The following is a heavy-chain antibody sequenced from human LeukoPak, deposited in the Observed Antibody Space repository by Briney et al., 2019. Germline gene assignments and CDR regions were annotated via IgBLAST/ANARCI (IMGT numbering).Heavy chain of an antibody. CDR3: AKGLVVNDNYFDN. D-gene: IGHD2-2*01. Sequence: GGSLRLSCAASGFILRTYAMNWGRQVPGKGLEWVSSIGGSDDTTYYADSVKGRFTISSDFSTNTVSLQMTSLRAEDTAVYFCAKGLVVNDNYFDNWGQGTLVTVSS. CDR1: GFILRTYA. J-gene: IGHJ4*02. V-gene: IGHV3-23*01. CDR2: IGGSDDTT.